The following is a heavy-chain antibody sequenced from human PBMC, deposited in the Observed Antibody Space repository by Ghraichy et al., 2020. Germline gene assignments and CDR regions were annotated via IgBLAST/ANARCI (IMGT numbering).Heavy chain of an antibody. V-gene: IGHV4-34*01. CDR2: IHPTGII. Sequence: GSLRLSCAVYGGSFSDYYWSWIRQPPGKGLEWIGEIHPTGIINYNPSLESRVTILVDTSKNQFSLRLTSVTAADTGLYYCSRGQDAYKTGNYWGQGTLVTVSS. D-gene: IGHD5-24*01. CDR3: SRGQDAYKTGNY. J-gene: IGHJ4*02. CDR1: GGSFSDYY.